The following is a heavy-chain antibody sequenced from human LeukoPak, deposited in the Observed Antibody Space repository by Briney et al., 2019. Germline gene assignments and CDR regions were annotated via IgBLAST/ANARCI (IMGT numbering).Heavy chain of an antibody. CDR3: AKGLGGTWIRHYFDY. J-gene: IGHJ4*02. V-gene: IGHV3-23*01. CDR2: ISGSGGST. CDR1: GFTFNNYA. Sequence: GGSLRLSCAASGFTFNNYAMSWVRQALGKGLEWVSVISGSGGSTYYADSVKGRFTISRDNSKNTLYVQMNSLRAEDTAVYYCAKGLGGTWIRHYFDYWGQGTLVTVSS. D-gene: IGHD1-1*01.